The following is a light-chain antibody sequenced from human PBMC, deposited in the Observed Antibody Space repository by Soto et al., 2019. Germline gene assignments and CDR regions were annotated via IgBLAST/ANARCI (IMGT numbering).Light chain of an antibody. CDR3: KHYNKWFLEIT. J-gene: IGKJ4*01. CDR2: GAT. Sequence: IKITHPPGTLTIKKKKRATLSCRASQSVSILLAWYPQKPGQAPRLLIHGATTRATGIPARLSGSGSGTEFTLTISSLQSQDFAVYYCKHYNKWFLEITFGGGGMVDIK. CDR1: QSVSIL. V-gene: IGKV3-15*01.